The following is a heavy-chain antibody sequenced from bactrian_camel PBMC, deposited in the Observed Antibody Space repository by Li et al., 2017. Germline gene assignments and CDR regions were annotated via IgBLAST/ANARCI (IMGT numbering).Heavy chain of an antibody. Sequence: HVQLVESGGGSVQAGGSLRLSCAASGYTVSSYCMAWFRQVPGREREGVAGIEDDGRISYADAVEGRFTISRDNGKNTVYLQMNSLKSEDTALYYCATAVFDYWGQGTQVTVS. CDR1: GYTVSSYC. CDR3: ATAVFDY. V-gene: IGHV3S9*01. D-gene: IGHD3*01. J-gene: IGHJ4*01. CDR2: IEDDGRI.